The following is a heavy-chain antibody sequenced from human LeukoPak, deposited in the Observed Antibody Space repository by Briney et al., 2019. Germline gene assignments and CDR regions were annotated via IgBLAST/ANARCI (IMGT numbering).Heavy chain of an antibody. D-gene: IGHD5-12*01. Sequence: SVKVSCKASGGTFSSYAISWVRQAPGQGLEWMGRIIPILGIANYAQKFQGRVTITADKSTSTAYMELSSLRSEDTAVYYCARGSGGYDYFLDYWGQGTLVTVSS. CDR2: IIPILGIA. CDR1: GGTFSSYA. CDR3: ARGSGGYDYFLDY. V-gene: IGHV1-69*04. J-gene: IGHJ4*02.